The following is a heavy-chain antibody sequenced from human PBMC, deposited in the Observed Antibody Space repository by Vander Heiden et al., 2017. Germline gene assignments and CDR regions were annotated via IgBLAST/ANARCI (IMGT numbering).Heavy chain of an antibody. Sequence: EVQLVESGGGLVQPGASLRPPCSASGFTFRSDAMHGVRQAPGKRLEYVSAISSNGGSTYYADSVKGRFTISRDNSQSTLYLQMSSLRAEDTAVYYCVKVRLCCSGGSCYSFGAFDIWGQGTMVTVSS. CDR2: ISSNGGST. CDR1: GFTFRSDA. D-gene: IGHD2-15*01. J-gene: IGHJ3*02. CDR3: VKVRLCCSGGSCYSFGAFDI. V-gene: IGHV3-64D*06.